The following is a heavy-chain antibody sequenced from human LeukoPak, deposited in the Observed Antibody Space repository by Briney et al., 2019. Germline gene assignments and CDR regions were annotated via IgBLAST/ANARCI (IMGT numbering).Heavy chain of an antibody. D-gene: IGHD3-22*01. J-gene: IGHJ6*03. CDR3: ARPRGYDSSGYYYYYYYMDV. CDR2: ISAYNGNT. Sequence: DSVKVSCKASGYTFTSYGISWVRQAPGQGLEWMGWISAYNGNTNYAQKLQGRVTMTTDTSTSTAYMELRSLRSDDTAVYYCARPRGYDSSGYYYYYYYMDVWGKGTTVTVSS. V-gene: IGHV1-18*01. CDR1: GYTFTSYG.